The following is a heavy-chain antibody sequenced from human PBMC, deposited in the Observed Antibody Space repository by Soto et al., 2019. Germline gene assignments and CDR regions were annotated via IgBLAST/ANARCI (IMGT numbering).Heavy chain of an antibody. Sequence: SETLSLTCTVSGGSISSYYWSWIRQPPGKGLEWIGYIYYSGSTNYDPSLKSRVTISVDTSKNQFSLKLSSVTAADTAVYYCARDTGSDYYGSGSYYRPYFDYWGQGTLVTVSS. D-gene: IGHD3-10*01. CDR1: GGSISSYY. V-gene: IGHV4-59*01. CDR2: IYYSGST. CDR3: ARDTGSDYYGSGSYYRPYFDY. J-gene: IGHJ4*02.